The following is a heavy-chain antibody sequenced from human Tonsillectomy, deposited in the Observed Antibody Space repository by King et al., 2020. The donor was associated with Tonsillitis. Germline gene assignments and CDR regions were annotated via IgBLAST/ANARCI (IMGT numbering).Heavy chain of an antibody. J-gene: IGHJ4*02. D-gene: IGHD7-27*01. CDR2: ITHDGSNK. V-gene: IGHV3-30*03. CDR3: ARGHRSAWVAVDS. Sequence: VQLVESGGGVVLPGKSLTLSCAASGFIFRNHGIHWVRQAPGKGLEWVAVITHDGSNKYYADSGKGRFTISRDNSKLTLSLQMSSLTTEDSGIYYCARGHRSAWVAVDSWGQGTLVTVSS. CDR1: GFIFRNHG.